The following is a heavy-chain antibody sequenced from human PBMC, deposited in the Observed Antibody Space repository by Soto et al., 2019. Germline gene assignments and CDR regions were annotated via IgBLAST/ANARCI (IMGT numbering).Heavy chain of an antibody. CDR3: ARDTKSGSYSFDH. V-gene: IGHV3-30-3*01. D-gene: IGHD1-26*01. CDR2: ISYDGSNK. CDR1: GFTFSSYA. J-gene: IGHJ4*02. Sequence: GGSLRLSCAASGFTFSSYAMHWVRQAPGKGLEWVAVISYDGSNKYYADSVKGRFTISRDNSKNTLYLQMNSLRAEDTAVYYCARDTKSGSYSFDHWGQGTLVTVSS.